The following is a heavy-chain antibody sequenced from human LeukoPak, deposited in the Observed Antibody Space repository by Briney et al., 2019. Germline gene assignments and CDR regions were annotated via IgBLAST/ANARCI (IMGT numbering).Heavy chain of an antibody. V-gene: IGHV3-23*01. CDR2: ISGSGGST. J-gene: IGHJ4*02. CDR3: ARDSYYGGTQDY. CDR1: GFTFSSYA. Sequence: GGSLRLSCAASGFTFSSYAMSWVRQAPGKGLEWVSAISGSGGSTYYADSVKGRFTISRDNSKNTLYLQMNSLRAEDTAVYYCARDSYYGGTQDYWGQGTLVTVSS. D-gene: IGHD4-23*01.